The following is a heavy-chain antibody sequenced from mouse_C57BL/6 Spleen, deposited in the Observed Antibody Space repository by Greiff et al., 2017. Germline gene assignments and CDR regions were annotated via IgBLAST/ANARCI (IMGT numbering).Heavy chain of an antibody. J-gene: IGHJ4*01. V-gene: IGHV4-1*01. Sequence: SASAVDFSRYWMSWVRRAPGKGLEWIGEINPDSSTINYAPSLKDKFIISRDNAKNTLYLQMSKVRSEDTALYYCARRGDWDDYAMDYWGQGTSVTVSS. D-gene: IGHD4-1*01. CDR2: INPDSSTI. CDR3: ARRGDWDDYAMDY. CDR1: AVDFSRYW.